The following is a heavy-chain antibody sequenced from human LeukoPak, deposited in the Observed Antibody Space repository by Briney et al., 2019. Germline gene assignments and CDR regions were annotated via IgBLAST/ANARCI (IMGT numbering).Heavy chain of an antibody. J-gene: IGHJ3*02. Sequence: PSETLSLTCTVSGGSISSYYWSWIRQPPGKGLEWIGYIYYSGSTNYTPSLKSRVTISVDTSKNQFSLKLSSVTAADTAVYYCARESFYAFDIWGQGTMVTVSS. CDR3: ARESFYAFDI. CDR1: GGSISSYY. D-gene: IGHD3-16*01. V-gene: IGHV4-59*01. CDR2: IYYSGST.